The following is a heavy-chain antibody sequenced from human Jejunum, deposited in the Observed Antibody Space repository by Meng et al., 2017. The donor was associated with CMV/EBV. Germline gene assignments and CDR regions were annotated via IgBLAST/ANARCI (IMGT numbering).Heavy chain of an antibody. V-gene: IGHV4-39*01. CDR2: IHYTGTT. CDR3: ARRTPVGYCTGGTCPDFDY. J-gene: IGHJ4*02. D-gene: IGHD2-8*02. CDR1: SGHYY. Sequence: SGHYYWAWIRRPPGRGLEWIGTIHYTGTTYYNPSLESRVTISVDTSENQLSLNLRSVTAADTAAYYCARRTPVGYCTGGTCPDFDYWGQGTLVTVSS.